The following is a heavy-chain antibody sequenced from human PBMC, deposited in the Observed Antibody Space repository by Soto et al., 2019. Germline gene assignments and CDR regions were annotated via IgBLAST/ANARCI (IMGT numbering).Heavy chain of an antibody. CDR1: GFTFSSYG. J-gene: IGHJ6*02. CDR2: ISYDGSNK. CDR3: AKDHMAYYYGMDV. Sequence: QVQLVESGGGVVQPGRSLRLSCAASGFTFSSYGMHWVRQAPGKGLEWVAVISYDGSNKYYADSVKGRFTISRDNSKNTLYLQMNSLRAEDTAVYYCAKDHMAYYYGMDVWGQGTTVTVSS. V-gene: IGHV3-30*18.